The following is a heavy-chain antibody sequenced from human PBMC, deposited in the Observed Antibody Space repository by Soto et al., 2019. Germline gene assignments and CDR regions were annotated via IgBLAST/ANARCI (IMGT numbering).Heavy chain of an antibody. CDR3: AIATSIAVAGKES. CDR1: GDTITNYG. D-gene: IGHD6-19*01. V-gene: IGHV1-18*01. J-gene: IGHJ4*02. Sequence: QVQLVQSGGEVRKPGASVKVSCKASGDTITNYGISWVRQAPGQGLEWMGWISFYNGNTKYAQNLQGRVTLTTDTSTSTAYMELTSLRSDDTTVDSCAIATSIAVAGKESWGQGTLVTVSS. CDR2: ISFYNGNT.